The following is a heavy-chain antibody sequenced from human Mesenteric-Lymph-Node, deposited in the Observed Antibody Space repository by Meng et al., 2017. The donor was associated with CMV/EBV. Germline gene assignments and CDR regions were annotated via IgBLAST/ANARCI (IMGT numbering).Heavy chain of an antibody. CDR2: INTNTGNP. J-gene: IGHJ4*02. V-gene: IGHV7-4-1*02. CDR3: ARVSATIDLGIDY. D-gene: IGHD5-12*01. Sequence: CKASGYTFTSYAMNWVRQAPGQGVEWMGWINTNTGNPTYAQGFTGRFVFSLDTSVSTAYLQISSLKAEDTAVYYCARVSATIDLGIDYWGQGTLVTVSS. CDR1: GYTFTSYA.